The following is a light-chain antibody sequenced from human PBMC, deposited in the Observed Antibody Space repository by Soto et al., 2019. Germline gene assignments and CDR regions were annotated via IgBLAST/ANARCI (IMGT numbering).Light chain of an antibody. Sequence: QSALTQPASVSGCPGQSITISCTGTSSDVGGYNLVSWYQQHPGKAPKVLIYEVTKRPSGVSNRFSGSKSGNTASLTISGLQAEDEADYYCCSYASSSTFVFGGGTQLTVL. CDR1: SSDVGGYNL. J-gene: IGLJ2*01. CDR3: CSYASSSTFV. V-gene: IGLV2-23*02. CDR2: EVT.